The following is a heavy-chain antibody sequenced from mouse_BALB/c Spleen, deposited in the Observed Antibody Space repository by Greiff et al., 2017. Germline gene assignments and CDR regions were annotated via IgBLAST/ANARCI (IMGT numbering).Heavy chain of an antibody. CDR3: AALGNYGY. D-gene: IGHD2-1*01. J-gene: IGHJ2*01. CDR1: GFTFSSYA. CDR2: ISSGGST. V-gene: IGHV5-6-5*01. Sequence: EVQGVESGGGLVKPGGSLKLSCAASGFTFSSYAMSWVRQTPEKRLEWVASISSGGSTYYPDSVKGRFTISRDNARNILYLQMSSLRSEDTAMYYCAALGNYGYWGQGTTLTVSS.